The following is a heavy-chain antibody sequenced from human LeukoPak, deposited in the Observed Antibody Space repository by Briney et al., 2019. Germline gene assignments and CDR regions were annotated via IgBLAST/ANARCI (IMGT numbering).Heavy chain of an antibody. CDR2: INHSGST. CDR3: ARGLYSSSWYSLGYMDV. CDR1: GGSFSGYY. J-gene: IGHJ6*03. V-gene: IGHV4-34*01. Sequence: SETLSLTCAVYGGSFSGYYWSWIRQPPGKGLEWIGEINHSGSTNYNPSLKSRVTISVDTSKNQLSLKLSSVTAADTAVYYCARGLYSSSWYSLGYMDVWGKGTTVTVSS. D-gene: IGHD6-13*01.